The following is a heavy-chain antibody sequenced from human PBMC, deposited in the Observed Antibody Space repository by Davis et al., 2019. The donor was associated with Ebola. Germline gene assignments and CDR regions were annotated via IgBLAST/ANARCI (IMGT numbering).Heavy chain of an antibody. V-gene: IGHV4-59*08. CDR1: GGSISSYY. Sequence: MPSETLSLTCTVSGGSISSYYWSWIRQPPGKGLEWIGYIYYSGSTNYNPSLKSRVTISVDTSKNQFSLKLSSVTAADTAVYYCARVLTDKYYYYGMDVWGQGTTVTVSS. J-gene: IGHJ6*02. CDR2: IYYSGST. CDR3: ARVLTDKYYYYGMDV. D-gene: IGHD2-21*02.